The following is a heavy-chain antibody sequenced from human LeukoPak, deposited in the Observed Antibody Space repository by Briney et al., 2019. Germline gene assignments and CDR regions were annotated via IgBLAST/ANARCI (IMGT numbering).Heavy chain of an antibody. CDR1: GVSISSSY. CDR3: ARVPSYDSSGYPKGYFDY. D-gene: IGHD3-22*01. CDR2: IFDCGST. Sequence: SETLSLTCTVSGVSISSSYWSWIRQPPGEGLEWIGYIFDCGSTHYNPSLRSRVTISVDTSKNQFSLKLNSVTAADTAVYYCARVPSYDSSGYPKGYFDYWGQGTLVTVSS. J-gene: IGHJ4*02. V-gene: IGHV4-59*01.